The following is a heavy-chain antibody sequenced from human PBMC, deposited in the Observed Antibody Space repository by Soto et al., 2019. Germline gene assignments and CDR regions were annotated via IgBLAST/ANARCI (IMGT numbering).Heavy chain of an antibody. CDR2: IDPSDSYT. Sequence: RGESLKISCKGSGYSFTSYWISWVRQMPGKGLEWMGRIDPSDSYTNYSPSFQGHVTISADKSISTAYLQWSSLKASDTAMYYCARRGSYGFWFDPWGQGTLVTVSS. D-gene: IGHD1-26*01. CDR3: ARRGSYGFWFDP. J-gene: IGHJ5*02. CDR1: GYSFTSYW. V-gene: IGHV5-10-1*01.